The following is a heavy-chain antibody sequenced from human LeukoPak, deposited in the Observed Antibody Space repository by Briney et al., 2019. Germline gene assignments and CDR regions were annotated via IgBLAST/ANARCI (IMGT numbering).Heavy chain of an antibody. CDR1: GYTFTSYG. J-gene: IGHJ4*02. D-gene: IGHD3-22*01. CDR3: ARRFNYYGSSGYYQGFYFDY. V-gene: IGHV1-18*01. CDR2: ISAY. Sequence: ASVKVSCKASGYTFTSYGINWVRQAPGQGLEWMGWISAYAQKFQGRVTMTIDTSTGTAYMELRSLRSDDTAVYYCARRFNYYGSSGYYQGFYFDYWGLGALVTVSS.